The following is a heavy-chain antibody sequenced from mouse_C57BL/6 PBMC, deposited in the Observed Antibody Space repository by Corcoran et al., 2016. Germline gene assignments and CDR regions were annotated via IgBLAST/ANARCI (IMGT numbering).Heavy chain of an antibody. V-gene: IGHV1-15*01. CDR3: TGITTVVDYFDY. D-gene: IGHD1-1*01. CDR1: GYTFTDYE. CDR2: IDPETGGT. Sequence: QVQLQQSGAELVRPGASVTLSCKASGYTFTDYEMHWVKQTPVHGLEWIGAIDPETGGTAYNQKFKGKAILTADKSSSTAYMELRSLTSEDSAVYYCTGITTVVDYFDYWGQGTTLTVSS. J-gene: IGHJ2*01.